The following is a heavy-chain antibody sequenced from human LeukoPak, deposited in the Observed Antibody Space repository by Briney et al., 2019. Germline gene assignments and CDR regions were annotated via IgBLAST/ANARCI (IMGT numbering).Heavy chain of an antibody. D-gene: IGHD4-17*01. CDR2: INPSGGST. CDR1: GYTFSNYY. Sequence: ASVKVSCKASGYTFSNYYIHWVRQAPGQGLEWMGIINPSGGSTSYAQKFQGRVTMTRDTSTSTVYMELSSLRSEDTAVYYCASEQPTVTTGNFDYWGQGTLVTVSS. J-gene: IGHJ4*02. V-gene: IGHV1-46*01. CDR3: ASEQPTVTTGNFDY.